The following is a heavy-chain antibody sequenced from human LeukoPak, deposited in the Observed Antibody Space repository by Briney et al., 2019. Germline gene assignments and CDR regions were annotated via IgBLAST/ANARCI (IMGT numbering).Heavy chain of an antibody. D-gene: IGHD1-7*01. CDR2: IYYSGST. Sequence: SETLSLTCTVSGGSISSYYWSWIRQPPGKGLEWIGYIYYSGSTNYNPSLKSRVTISVDTSKNQISLKLSSVTAADTAVYYCARQTGTTRYGMDVWGQGTTVTVSS. J-gene: IGHJ6*02. CDR3: ARQTGTTRYGMDV. V-gene: IGHV4-59*08. CDR1: GGSISSYY.